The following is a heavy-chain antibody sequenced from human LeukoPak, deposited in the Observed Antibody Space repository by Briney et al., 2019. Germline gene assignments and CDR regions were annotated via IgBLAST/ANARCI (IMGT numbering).Heavy chain of an antibody. CDR2: IRSKANSYAT. Sequence: GGSLRLSCAASGFTFSGSAMHWVRQASGKGLEWVGRIRSKANSYATAYAASVKGRFTISRDDSKNTAYLQMNSLKTEDTAVYYCTIGGIVGASPCGYWGQGTLVTVSS. CDR1: GFTFSGSA. V-gene: IGHV3-73*01. D-gene: IGHD1-26*01. CDR3: TIGGIVGASPCGY. J-gene: IGHJ4*02.